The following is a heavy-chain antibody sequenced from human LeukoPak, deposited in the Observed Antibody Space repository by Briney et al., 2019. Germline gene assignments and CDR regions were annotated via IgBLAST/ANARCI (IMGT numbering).Heavy chain of an antibody. Sequence: PGGSLRLSCAASGFTFSSYGMHWVRQDPGKGLEWVADIWFDGKNEHFADSVKGRFTISRDNSKNTMYLQINSLRAEDTAVYFCATARNFRFEYWGQGSLVIVSA. CDR1: GFTFSSYG. CDR2: IWFDGKNE. CDR3: ATARNFRFEY. D-gene: IGHD1-7*01. J-gene: IGHJ4*02. V-gene: IGHV3-33*01.